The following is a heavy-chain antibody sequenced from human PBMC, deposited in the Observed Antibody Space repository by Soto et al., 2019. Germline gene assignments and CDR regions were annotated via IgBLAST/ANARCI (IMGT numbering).Heavy chain of an antibody. D-gene: IGHD3-22*01. V-gene: IGHV5-51*01. CDR3: AKQDDRGALEI. CDR2: TYPGDSDT. Sequence: GEPLKISCKISGKAFTSFWVVWVRQMPGRGLEWMGNTYPGDSDTRYTPPFQGQVTISADKSTNTAYLQWHSLQASDTALYYCAKQDDRGALEIWGQGTKVTVSS. CDR1: GKAFTSFW. J-gene: IGHJ3*02.